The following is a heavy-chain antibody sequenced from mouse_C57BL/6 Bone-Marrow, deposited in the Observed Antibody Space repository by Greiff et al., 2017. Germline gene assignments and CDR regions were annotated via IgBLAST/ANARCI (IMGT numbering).Heavy chain of an antibody. Sequence: EVQLQQSGPELVKPGASVKISCKASGYTFTDYYMNWVKQSHGKSLEWIGDINPNNGGTSYNQKFKGKATLTVDKSYSTAYMERRSLTSEDSAVYYCVYYDYDVRFAYWGQGTLVTVSA. J-gene: IGHJ3*01. V-gene: IGHV1-26*01. CDR1: GYTFTDYY. D-gene: IGHD2-4*01. CDR3: VYYDYDVRFAY. CDR2: INPNNGGT.